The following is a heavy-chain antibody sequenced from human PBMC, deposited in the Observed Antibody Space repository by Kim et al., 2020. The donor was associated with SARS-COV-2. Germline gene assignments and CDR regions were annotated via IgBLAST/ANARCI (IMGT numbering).Heavy chain of an antibody. CDR1: GGSISSYY. CDR3: ARHVSLVYSAYDSDYFDY. CDR2: IYYSGST. D-gene: IGHD5-12*01. V-gene: IGHV4-59*08. J-gene: IGHJ4*02. Sequence: SETLSLTCTVSGGSISSYYWIWIRQPPGKGLEWIGYIYYSGSTNYNPSLKSRVTISADTSKNQFSLKLSSVSAADTAVYYCARHVSLVYSAYDSDYFDYWGQGTLVTVSS.